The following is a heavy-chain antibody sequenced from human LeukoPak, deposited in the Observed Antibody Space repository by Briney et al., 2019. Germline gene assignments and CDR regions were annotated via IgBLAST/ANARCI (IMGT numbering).Heavy chain of an antibody. J-gene: IGHJ4*02. Sequence: GGSLRLSCAASGFTFDDYAMHWVRQAPGKGLEWVSLISGDGGSTYYADSVKGRFTISRDNSKSSLYLQMNSLRTEDTALYYCAKDIRRWLQSGSFDYWGQGTLVTVSS. CDR1: GFTFDDYA. CDR2: ISGDGGST. V-gene: IGHV3-43*02. CDR3: AKDIRRWLQSGSFDY. D-gene: IGHD5-24*01.